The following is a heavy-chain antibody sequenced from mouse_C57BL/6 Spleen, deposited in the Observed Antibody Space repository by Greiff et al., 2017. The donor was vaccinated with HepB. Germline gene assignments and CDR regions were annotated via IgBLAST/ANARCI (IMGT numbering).Heavy chain of an antibody. CDR2: ISGGGGNT. J-gene: IGHJ3*01. CDR3: ARHEAGFAY. V-gene: IGHV5-9*01. D-gene: IGHD3-2*02. Sequence: EVQRVESGGGLVKPGGSLKLSCAASGFTFSSYTMSWVRQTPEKRLEWVATISGGGGNTYYPDSVKGRFTISRDNAKNTLYLQMSSLRSEDTALYYCARHEAGFAYWGQGTLVTVSA. CDR1: GFTFSSYT.